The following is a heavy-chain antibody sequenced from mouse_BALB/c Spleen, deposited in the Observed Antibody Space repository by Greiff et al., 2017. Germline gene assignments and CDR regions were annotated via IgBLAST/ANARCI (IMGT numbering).Heavy chain of an antibody. D-gene: IGHD1-1*01. CDR2: ISTYYGDA. Sequence: QVQLQQSGAELVRPGVSVKISCKGSGYTFTDYAMHWVKQSHAKSLEWIGVISTYYGDASYNQKFKGKATMTVDKSSSTAYMELARLTSEDSAIYYCARERAYYGSSWYYFDYWGQGTTLTVSS. V-gene: IGHV1S137*01. CDR3: ARERAYYGSSWYYFDY. CDR1: GYTFTDYA. J-gene: IGHJ2*01.